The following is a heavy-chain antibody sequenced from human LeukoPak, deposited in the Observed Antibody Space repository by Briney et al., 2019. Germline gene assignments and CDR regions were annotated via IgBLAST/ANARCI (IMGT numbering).Heavy chain of an antibody. D-gene: IGHD3-3*01. J-gene: IGHJ5*02. CDR2: ISYDGSNK. CDR1: GFTFSSYG. Sequence: PGGSLRLSCAASGFTFSSYGMPWVRQAPGKGLEWVAVISYDGSNKYYADSVKGRFTISRDNSKNTLYLQMNSLRAEDTAVYYCAKDRDYDFWSGIPWQFFDPWGQGTLVTVSS. CDR3: AKDRDYDFWSGIPWQFFDP. V-gene: IGHV3-30*18.